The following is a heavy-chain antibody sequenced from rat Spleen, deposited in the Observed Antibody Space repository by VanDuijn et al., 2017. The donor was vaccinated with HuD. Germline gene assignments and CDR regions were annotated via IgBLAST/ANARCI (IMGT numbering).Heavy chain of an antibody. CDR3: TGGGVPWYLDF. D-gene: IGHD4-3*01. CDR1: GFSLTSNG. CDR2: ISADGVNT. J-gene: IGHJ1*01. V-gene: IGHV5-31*01. Sequence: VQLKESGPGLVQPSQTLSLTCTVSGFSLTSNGVSWVRQAPGKGLEWVSSISADGVNTYYPDSVKGRFTISRDNAKSTLYLQMNRLRSEDSATYYCTGGGVPWYLDFWGPGTMVTVSS.